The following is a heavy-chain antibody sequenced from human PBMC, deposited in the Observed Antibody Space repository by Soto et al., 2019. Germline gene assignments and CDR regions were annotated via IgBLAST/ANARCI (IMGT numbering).Heavy chain of an antibody. CDR3: GRSRNRVYDFWSGLRCYYYYMDV. V-gene: IGHV1-8*01. J-gene: IGHJ6*03. CDR1: GYTFTSYD. D-gene: IGHD3-3*01. CDR2: MNPNSGNT. Sequence: ASVKVSCKASGYTFTSYDINWVRQATGQGLEWMGWMNPNSGNTGYAQKFQGRVTMTRNTSISTAYMELSSLRSEDTAVYYCGRSRNRVYDFWSGLRCYYYYMDVWGKGTTVTVSS.